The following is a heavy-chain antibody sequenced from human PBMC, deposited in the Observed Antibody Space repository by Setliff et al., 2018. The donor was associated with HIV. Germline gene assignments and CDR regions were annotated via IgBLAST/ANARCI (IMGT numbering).Heavy chain of an antibody. Sequence: SETLSLTCTVSGDSITRGSYYWSWIRQPAGKGLEWIGHIYTSGKTHYNPSLKSRVTISVDTSENQFSLKLSSVTAADTAVYYCASAYCGGDCYSRTRKFYYYYYMDVWGKGTTVTVSS. CDR1: GDSITRGSYY. J-gene: IGHJ6*03. CDR3: ASAYCGGDCYSRTRKFYYYYYMDV. CDR2: IYTSGKT. D-gene: IGHD2-21*02. V-gene: IGHV4-61*09.